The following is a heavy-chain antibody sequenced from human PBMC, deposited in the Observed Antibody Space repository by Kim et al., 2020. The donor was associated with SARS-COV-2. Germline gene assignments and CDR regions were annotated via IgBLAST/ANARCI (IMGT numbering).Heavy chain of an antibody. CDR2: ISSSSSYI. CDR1: GFTFSSYS. V-gene: IGHV3-21*01. D-gene: IGHD3-22*01. Sequence: GGSLRLSCAASGFTFSSYSMNWVRQAPGKGLEWVSSISSSSSYIYYADSVKGRFTISRDNAKNSLYLQMNSLRAEDTAVYYCARLLSRDYYDSSGRPHWYFDLWGRGTLVTVSS. J-gene: IGHJ2*01. CDR3: ARLLSRDYYDSSGRPHWYFDL.